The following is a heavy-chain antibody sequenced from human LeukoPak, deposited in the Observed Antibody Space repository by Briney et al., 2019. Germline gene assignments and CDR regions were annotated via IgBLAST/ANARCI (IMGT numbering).Heavy chain of an antibody. V-gene: IGHV4-59*01. CDR2: IYYSGST. J-gene: IGHJ4*02. D-gene: IGHD1-1*01. CDR3: ARGRYSEIDY. CDR1: GGSIGSYY. Sequence: SETLSLTCTVSGGSIGSYYWSWIRQPPGKGLEWIGYIYYSGSTNYNPSLKSRVTISVDTSKNQFSLKLSSVTAADTAVYYCARGRYSEIDYWGQGTLVTVSS.